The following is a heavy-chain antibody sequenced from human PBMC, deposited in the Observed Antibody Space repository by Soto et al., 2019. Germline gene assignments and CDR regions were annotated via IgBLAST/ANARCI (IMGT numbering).Heavy chain of an antibody. V-gene: IGHV3-48*03. CDR1: GFSFSDYE. CDR2: ISQSGSVI. CDR3: PRDRGYSNSNFDDYGMDA. D-gene: IGHD4-4*01. J-gene: IGHJ6*02. Sequence: GGSLRLSCAVSGFSFSDYEMSWVRQAPGKGLEWISYISQSGSVIYYSDSVKGRFTISRDTANDSVHLQMNGLRADDTAVYFCPRDRGYSNSNFDDYGMDACGQGSMVTVSS.